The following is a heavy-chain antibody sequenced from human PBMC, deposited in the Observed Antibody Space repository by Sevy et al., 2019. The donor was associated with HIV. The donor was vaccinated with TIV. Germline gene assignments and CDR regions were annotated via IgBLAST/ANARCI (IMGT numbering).Heavy chain of an antibody. V-gene: IGHV3-23*01. D-gene: IGHD2-2*01. J-gene: IGHJ4*02. Sequence: GGSLRLSCAASGFTFNIYSMSWVRQTPGKGLEWVATLSFGCGKIKHADSVKGRFTMSRDDSKNAVYLQMNNLRVEDTAIYYCVREGCSKPDDYWGQGTLVTVSS. CDR3: VREGCSKPDDY. CDR1: GFTFNIYS. CDR2: LSFGCGKI.